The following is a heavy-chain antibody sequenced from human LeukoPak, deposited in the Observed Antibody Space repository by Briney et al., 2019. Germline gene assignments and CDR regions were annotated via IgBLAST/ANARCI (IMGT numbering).Heavy chain of an antibody. CDR1: GFTFSRYW. CDR2: VWSDGNGK. J-gene: IGHJ4*02. D-gene: IGHD4-17*01. CDR3: VRVLTVTFDS. V-gene: IGHV3-33*08. Sequence: GGSLRLSCAASGFTFSRYWMHWVRQAPGKGLEWVALVWSDGNGKFYADSVKGRFTISRDNSKNTLYLQMNSLRAEDTAVYYCVRVLTVTFDSWGQGTLVTVSS.